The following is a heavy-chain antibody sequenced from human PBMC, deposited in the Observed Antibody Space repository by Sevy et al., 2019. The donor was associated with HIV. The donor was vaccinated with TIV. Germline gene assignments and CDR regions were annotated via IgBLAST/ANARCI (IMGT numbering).Heavy chain of an antibody. Sequence: GSLRLSCAASGFTFSSYGMHWVRQAPGKGLEWVAVIWFDGSNQYYADSVKGRFSISRDNSKNTVYLQMNSLRVDDTAVYYCARESGSDWYFDFWGQGTLVTVSS. J-gene: IGHJ4*02. CDR3: ARESGSDWYFDF. D-gene: IGHD6-19*01. CDR2: IWFDGSNQ. CDR1: GFTFSSYG. V-gene: IGHV3-33*01.